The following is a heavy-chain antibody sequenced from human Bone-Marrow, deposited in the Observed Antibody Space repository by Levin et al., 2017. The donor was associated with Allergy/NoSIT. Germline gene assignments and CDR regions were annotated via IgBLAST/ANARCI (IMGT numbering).Heavy chain of an antibody. CDR2: IIPVFDTA. CDR1: AGTFTNYA. D-gene: IGHD3-22*01. CDR3: ASPREGYQYDRSGSTGGAFDI. J-gene: IGHJ3*02. Sequence: KISCKASAGTFTNYAISWVRQAPGQGLEWMGGIIPVFDTAAYAPKVQGRVTITADESTRTAYMELSSLRSEDTAFYYCASPREGYQYDRSGSTGGAFDIWGQGTLVTVSS. V-gene: IGHV1-69*01.